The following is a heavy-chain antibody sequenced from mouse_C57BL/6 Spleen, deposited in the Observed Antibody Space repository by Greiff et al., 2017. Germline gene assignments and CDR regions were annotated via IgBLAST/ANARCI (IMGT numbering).Heavy chain of an antibody. V-gene: IGHV1-59*01. J-gene: IGHJ2*01. Sequence: QVQLQQPGAELVRPGTSVKLSCKASGYTFTSYWMHWVKQRPGQGLEWIGVIDPSDSYTNYNQKFKGKATLTVDTSSSTAYMQLSSLTSEDSAVYYCARDYGSRNFDYWGQGNTLTVSS. D-gene: IGHD1-1*01. CDR1: GYTFTSYW. CDR3: ARDYGSRNFDY. CDR2: IDPSDSYT.